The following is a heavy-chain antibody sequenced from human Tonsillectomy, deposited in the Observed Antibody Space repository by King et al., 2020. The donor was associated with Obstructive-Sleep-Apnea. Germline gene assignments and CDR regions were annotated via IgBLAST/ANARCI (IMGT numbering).Heavy chain of an antibody. Sequence: VQLVESGGVVVQPGGSLRLSCAASGFTFDDYTMHWVRHAPGKGLEWVSLISWDGGGTYYADSVKGRFTISRDNNKNSLYLQMNSLRTEDTALYYCAKDTSTWFDPWCQGTLVTVSA. CDR3: AKDTSTWFDP. J-gene: IGHJ5*02. V-gene: IGHV3-43*01. CDR1: GFTFDDYT. CDR2: ISWDGGGT.